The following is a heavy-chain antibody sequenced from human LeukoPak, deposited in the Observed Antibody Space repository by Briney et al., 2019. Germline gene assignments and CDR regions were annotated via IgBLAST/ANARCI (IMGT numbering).Heavy chain of an antibody. CDR1: GFTFSSYW. D-gene: IGHD2-2*01. Sequence: GGSLRLSCAASGFTFSSYWMSWVRQAPGKGLEWVANIKQDGSEEYYVDSVKGRFTISRDNAKNSLYLQMNSLRAEDTAVYYCARGRGYCSSTSCYFFGFDYWGQGTLVTVSS. J-gene: IGHJ4*02. V-gene: IGHV3-7*03. CDR3: ARGRGYCSSTSCYFFGFDY. CDR2: IKQDGSEE.